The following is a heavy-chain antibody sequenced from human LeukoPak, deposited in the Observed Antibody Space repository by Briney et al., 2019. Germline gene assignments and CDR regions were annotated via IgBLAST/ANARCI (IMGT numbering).Heavy chain of an antibody. Sequence: GGSLRLSCAASGFTFSSYGMHWVRQAPGKGLEWVAFIRYEGSNKYYADSVKGRFTISRDNSKNTLYLQMNSLRAEDTAVYYCAKDDDYYDSSGYSFFDYWGQGTLVTVSS. CDR2: IRYEGSNK. J-gene: IGHJ4*02. V-gene: IGHV3-30*02. CDR1: GFTFSSYG. CDR3: AKDDDYYDSSGYSFFDY. D-gene: IGHD3-22*01.